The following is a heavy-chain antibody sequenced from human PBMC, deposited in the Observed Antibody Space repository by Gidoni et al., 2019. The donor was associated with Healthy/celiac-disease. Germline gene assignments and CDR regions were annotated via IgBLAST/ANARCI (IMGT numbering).Heavy chain of an antibody. V-gene: IGHV4-4*07. Sequence: QVQLQESGPGLVKPSETLSLTCTVSGGSISSSSWSWIRQPAGKGLVWFGRIYPSGNPSYNPSLKSRVTMSVDTTKNQFSLKLSSVTAADTAVYYCARDSKVRWFGELPTRNGFDPWGQGTLVTVSS. D-gene: IGHD3-10*01. CDR2: IYPSGNP. CDR1: GGSISSSS. CDR3: ARDSKVRWFGELPTRNGFDP. J-gene: IGHJ5*02.